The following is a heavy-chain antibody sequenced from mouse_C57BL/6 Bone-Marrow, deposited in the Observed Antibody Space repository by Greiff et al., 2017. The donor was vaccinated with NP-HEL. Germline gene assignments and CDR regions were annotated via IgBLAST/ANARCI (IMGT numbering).Heavy chain of an antibody. D-gene: IGHD2-2*01. J-gene: IGHJ1*03. Sequence: VQLQQPGAELVRPGSSVKLSCKASGYTFASYWMDWVKQRRGQGLEWIGNIYPSDSETHYNQKFKDKATLTVDKSSSTAYMQLSSLTSEDSAVYYCARSGLVYWYFDVWGTGTTVTVSS. CDR1: GYTFASYW. CDR2: IYPSDSET. V-gene: IGHV1-61*01. CDR3: ARSGLVYWYFDV.